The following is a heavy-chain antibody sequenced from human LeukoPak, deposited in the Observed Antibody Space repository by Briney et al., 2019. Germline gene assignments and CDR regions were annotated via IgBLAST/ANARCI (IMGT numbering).Heavy chain of an antibody. V-gene: IGHV4-34*01. J-gene: IGHJ2*01. CDR1: GGSFSGYY. CDR2: INHSGST. CDR3: ARGPYCGGDCYSDWYFDL. Sequence: SETLSLTCAVCGGSFSGYYWSWIRQPPGKGLEWIGEINHSGSTNYNPSLKSRVTISVDTSKNQFSLKLSSVTAADTAVYYCARGPYCGGDCYSDWYFDLWGRGTLVTVSS. D-gene: IGHD2-21*02.